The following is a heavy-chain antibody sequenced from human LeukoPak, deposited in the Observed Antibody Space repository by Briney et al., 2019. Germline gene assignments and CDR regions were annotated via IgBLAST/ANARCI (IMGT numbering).Heavy chain of an antibody. Sequence: PSETLSLTCAVYGGSFSGYYWSWIRQPPGKGLEWIGEINHSGSTNYNPSLKGRVTISVDKSKNQFSLKLSSLTAADTAVYYCARALSTGYYDSSGYSRKNYFDYWGQGTLVTVSS. J-gene: IGHJ4*02. V-gene: IGHV4-34*01. CDR2: INHSGST. D-gene: IGHD3-22*01. CDR3: ARALSTGYYDSSGYSRKNYFDY. CDR1: GGSFSGYY.